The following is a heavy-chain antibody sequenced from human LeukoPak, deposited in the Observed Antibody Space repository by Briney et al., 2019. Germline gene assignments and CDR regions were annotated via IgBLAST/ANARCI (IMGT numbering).Heavy chain of an antibody. J-gene: IGHJ4*02. Sequence: PGGSLRLSCAASGFIVSSNYMSWVRQAPGKGLEWVSVIYSGGSTYYADSVKGRFTISRDNSKNTLYLQMNSLRAEDTAVYYCARGGYSSGCHYWGQGTLVTVSS. D-gene: IGHD6-19*01. CDR1: GFIVSSNY. CDR3: ARGGYSSGCHY. V-gene: IGHV3-53*01. CDR2: IYSGGST.